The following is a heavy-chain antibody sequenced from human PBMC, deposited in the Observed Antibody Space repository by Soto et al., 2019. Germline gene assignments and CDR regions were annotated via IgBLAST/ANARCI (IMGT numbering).Heavy chain of an antibody. CDR2: IYYSGST. CDR3: ARIHASSSWFDY. V-gene: IGHV4-39*01. Sequence: QLQLQESGPGLVKPSETLSLTCTVSGGSISSSSYYWGWIRQPPGKGLEWIGSIYYSGSTYYNPSLKSRVTISVDTSKNQFSLKLSSVTAADTAVYYCARIHASSSWFDYRGQGTLVTVSS. D-gene: IGHD6-6*01. J-gene: IGHJ4*02. CDR1: GGSISSSSYY.